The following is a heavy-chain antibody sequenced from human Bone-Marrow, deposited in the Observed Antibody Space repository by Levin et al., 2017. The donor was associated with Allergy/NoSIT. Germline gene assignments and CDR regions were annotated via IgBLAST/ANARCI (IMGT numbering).Heavy chain of an antibody. J-gene: IGHJ6*02. CDR2: IYYSGST. CDR3: ARDRARGSGYDEYYYYGMDV. V-gene: IGHV4-61*01. Sequence: SETLSLTCTVSGGSVSSGSYYWSWIRQPPGKGLEWIGYIYYSGSTNYNHSLKSRVTISVDTSKNQFSLKLSSVTAADTAVYYCARDRARGSGYDEYYYYGMDVWGQGTTVTVSS. CDR1: GGSVSSGSYY. D-gene: IGHD5-12*01.